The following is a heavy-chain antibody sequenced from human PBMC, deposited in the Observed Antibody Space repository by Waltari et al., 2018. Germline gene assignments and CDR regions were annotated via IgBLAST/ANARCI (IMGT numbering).Heavy chain of an antibody. V-gene: IGHV4-39*07. CDR2: IYYSGST. Sequence: QLQLQESGPGLVKPSETLSLTCTVSGGSISSSSYYWGWLSQPPGKGLEWIGSIYYSGSTYYNPSLKSRVTISVDTSKNQFSLKLSSVTAADTAVYYCARDGGGTVYFDYWGQGTLVTVSS. D-gene: IGHD3-16*01. J-gene: IGHJ4*02. CDR1: GGSISSSSYY. CDR3: ARDGGGTVYFDY.